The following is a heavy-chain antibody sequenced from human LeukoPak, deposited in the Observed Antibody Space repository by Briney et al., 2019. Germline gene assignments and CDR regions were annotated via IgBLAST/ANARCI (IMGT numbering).Heavy chain of an antibody. V-gene: IGHV3-23*01. J-gene: IGHJ4*02. CDR1: GLTVSSRA. CDR3: AKDRDY. Sequence: GASLTLSCAASGLTVSSRAASSVRQPPGKGLEWVSAISESGDATYYADSVRGIFTISRDNSKNTLYLQMNRLRVDDTAIYYCAKDRDYWGQGTLVTVSS. CDR2: ISESGDAT.